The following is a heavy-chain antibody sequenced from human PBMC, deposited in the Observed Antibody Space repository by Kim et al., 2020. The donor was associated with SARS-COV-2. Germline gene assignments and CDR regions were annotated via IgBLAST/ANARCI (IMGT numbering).Heavy chain of an antibody. D-gene: IGHD3-10*01. CDR2: VHQSGST. J-gene: IGHJ5*02. V-gene: IGHV4-39*02. CDR1: GVSISTTDYY. CDR3: ASLTTYGAWFNP. Sequence: QLQVQESGPGLVKPSETLSLTCIVSGVSISTTDYYWGWVRQPPGKGLEWIGTVHQSGSTFYDPSLKSRVTISLDSSHNHFSLKLSSVTAADTAVYFCASLTTYGAWFNPWGQGTLVTVSS.